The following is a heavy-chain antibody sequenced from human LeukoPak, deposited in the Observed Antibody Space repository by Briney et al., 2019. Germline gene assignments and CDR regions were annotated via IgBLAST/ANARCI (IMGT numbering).Heavy chain of an antibody. CDR1: GGSISSYY. Sequence: SETLSLTCTVSGGSISSYYWSWIRQPPGKGLEWIGYIYYSGSTNYNPSLKSRVTISVDTSKNQFSLKLSSVTAADTAVYYCARARTGFGELLPRFDYWGQGTLVTVSS. V-gene: IGHV4-59*01. J-gene: IGHJ4*02. CDR3: ARARTGFGELLPRFDY. CDR2: IYYSGST. D-gene: IGHD3-10*01.